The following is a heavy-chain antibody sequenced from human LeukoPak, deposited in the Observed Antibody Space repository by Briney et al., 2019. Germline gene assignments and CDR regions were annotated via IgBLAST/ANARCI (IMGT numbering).Heavy chain of an antibody. Sequence: GGSLRLSCAASGFTLTTYWMSWVRQAPGKGLEWVANIKQDGSDKYYVDSVKGRFTISRDNAKNSLYLQMNSLRADDTAVYYCSRGGRGDYWGQGTLVTVSS. CDR3: SRGGRGDY. D-gene: IGHD3-16*01. V-gene: IGHV3-7*01. CDR1: GFTLTTYW. CDR2: IKQDGSDK. J-gene: IGHJ4*02.